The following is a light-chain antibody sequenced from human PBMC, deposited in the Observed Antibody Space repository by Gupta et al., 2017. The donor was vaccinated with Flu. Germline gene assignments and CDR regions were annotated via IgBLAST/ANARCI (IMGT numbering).Light chain of an antibody. J-gene: IGLJ3*02. CDR1: SSDVGGYNY. V-gene: IGLV2-14*01. CDR2: EVI. Sequence: QSALTQPASVSGSPGQSITISCTGTSSDVGGYNYVSWYQHHPGKAPKLMIYEVINRPSGVSNRFSGSKSGNTASLTISGLQAEDGADYYCSSYTSSNSLEFGGGTKLTVL. CDR3: SSYTSSNSLE.